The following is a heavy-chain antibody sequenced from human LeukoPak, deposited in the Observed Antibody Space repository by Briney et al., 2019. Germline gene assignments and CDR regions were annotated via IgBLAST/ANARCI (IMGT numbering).Heavy chain of an antibody. J-gene: IGHJ6*02. D-gene: IGHD2-15*01. CDR2: ISYDGSNK. CDR3: ARVIFSSVGYYYYGMDV. V-gene: IGHV3-30-3*01. CDR1: GFTFSSYA. Sequence: PGGSLRLSCAASGFTFSSYAMHWVRQAPGKGLEWVAVISYDGSNKYYADSVKGRFTISRDNSKNTLYLQMNSLRAGDTAVYYCARVIFSSVGYYYYGMDVWGQGTTVTVSS.